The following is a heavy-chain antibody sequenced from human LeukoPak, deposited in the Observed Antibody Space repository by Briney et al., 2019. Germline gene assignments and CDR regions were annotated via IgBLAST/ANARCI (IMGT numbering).Heavy chain of an antibody. J-gene: IGHJ5*02. CDR2: IYHNGST. CDR3: ARAPDP. CDR1: GVSISSVNW. Sequence: SETLSLTCAVSGVSISSVNWWTWVRPPPGKGLEWIGEIYHNGSTNYNPSLKSRVTISVDKSKNQFSLMLISVTAADTAVYYCARAPDPWGQGTLVTVSS. V-gene: IGHV4-4*02.